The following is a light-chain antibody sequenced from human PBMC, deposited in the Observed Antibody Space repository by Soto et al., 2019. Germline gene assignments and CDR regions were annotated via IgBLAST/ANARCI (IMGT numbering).Light chain of an antibody. CDR2: ANN. CDR3: QSYDSSLSADV. V-gene: IGLV1-40*01. CDR1: SSNIGAGYD. Sequence: QSVLTQPPSVSGAPGQRVTISCTGSSSNIGAGYDVHWYQHLPGTAPKLLIYANNNRPSGVPDRFSGSKSGTSAFLAITGLQAEDEADYYCQSYDSSLSADVFATGTQLTVL. J-gene: IGLJ1*01.